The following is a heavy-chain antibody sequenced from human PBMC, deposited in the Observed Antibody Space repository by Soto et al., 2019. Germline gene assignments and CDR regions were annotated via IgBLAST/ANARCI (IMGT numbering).Heavy chain of an antibody. V-gene: IGHV4-38-2*01. Sequence: SETLSLTCAVSGYSISSGYYWGWIRQPPGKGLEWIGSIYHSGSTYYNPSLKSRVTISVDTSKNQFSLKLSSVTAADTAVYYCARGIMITFGGVIVANWFDPWGQGTLVTVSS. CDR1: GYSISSGYY. CDR3: ARGIMITFGGVIVANWFDP. J-gene: IGHJ5*02. CDR2: IYHSGST. D-gene: IGHD3-16*02.